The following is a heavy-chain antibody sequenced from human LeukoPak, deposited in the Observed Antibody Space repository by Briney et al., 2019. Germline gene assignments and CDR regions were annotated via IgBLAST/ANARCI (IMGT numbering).Heavy chain of an antibody. CDR1: GFTFSNYA. Sequence: PGGSLRLSCAASGFTFSNYAMTWVRQAPGRGLEWVSTIGGSGTTTYYADSVKGRFTILRNNSENTLSLQMNSLRAEDTALYYCAKFPRGFGRLIIGEYYYYMDVWGKGTTVTVSS. V-gene: IGHV3-23*01. J-gene: IGHJ6*03. D-gene: IGHD3-10*01. CDR3: AKFPRGFGRLIIGEYYYYMDV. CDR2: IGGSGTTT.